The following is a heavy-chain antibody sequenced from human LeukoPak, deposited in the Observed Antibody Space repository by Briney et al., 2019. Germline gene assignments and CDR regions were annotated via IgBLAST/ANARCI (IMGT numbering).Heavy chain of an antibody. CDR1: GGSISSGGFY. Sequence: PSETLSLTCTVSGGSISSGGFYWSWIRRPAGKGLEWIGRIYTSGSTNFNPSLKSRVTISVDTSKNQFSLKLSSVTAADTAVYYCAREELVVVPAAILGDDAFDIWGQGTMVTVSS. V-gene: IGHV4-61*02. D-gene: IGHD2-2*02. CDR2: IYTSGST. J-gene: IGHJ3*02. CDR3: AREELVVVPAAILGDDAFDI.